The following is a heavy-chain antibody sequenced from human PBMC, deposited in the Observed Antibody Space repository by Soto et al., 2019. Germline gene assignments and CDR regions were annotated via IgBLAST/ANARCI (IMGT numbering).Heavy chain of an antibody. Sequence: QVQLVESGGGVVQPGRSLRLSCAASGFTFSSYGMHWVRQAPGKGLEWVAVISYDGSNKYYADSVKGRFTISRDNSKNTLYLQMNSLRAEDTAVYYCAKDQDTLEWFLLRGDDYYYGMDVWGHGTTVTVSS. CDR1: GFTFSSYG. V-gene: IGHV3-30*18. CDR2: ISYDGSNK. D-gene: IGHD3-3*01. J-gene: IGHJ6*02. CDR3: AKDQDTLEWFLLRGDDYYYGMDV.